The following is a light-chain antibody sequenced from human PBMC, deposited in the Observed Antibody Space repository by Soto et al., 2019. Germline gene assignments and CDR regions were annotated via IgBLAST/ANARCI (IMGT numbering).Light chain of an antibody. V-gene: IGLV2-23*01. CDR3: CSYAGSSTYV. CDR1: SSDVGSYNL. CDR2: EGS. Sequence: QSRLTQPASGSGSPGQSITISCTGTSSDVGSYNLVSWYQQHPGKAPKLMIYEGSKRPSGVSNRFSGSKSGNTASLTISGLQAEDEADYYCCSYAGSSTYVFGPGTKVTVL. J-gene: IGLJ1*01.